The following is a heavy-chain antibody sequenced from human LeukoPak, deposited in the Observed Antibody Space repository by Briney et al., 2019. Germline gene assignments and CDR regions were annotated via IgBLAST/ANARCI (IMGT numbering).Heavy chain of an antibody. CDR1: GYTFTGYY. V-gene: IGHV1-2*02. Sequence: GASVKVSCKASGYTFTGYYIHWVRQAPGQGLEWMGWINPNSGGTNYAQKFQGRVTMTRDTSIRTAYMELSRLRSDDTAMYYCAREDSSGWYSMDYWGQGTLVTVSS. CDR2: INPNSGGT. D-gene: IGHD6-19*01. CDR3: AREDSSGWYSMDY. J-gene: IGHJ4*02.